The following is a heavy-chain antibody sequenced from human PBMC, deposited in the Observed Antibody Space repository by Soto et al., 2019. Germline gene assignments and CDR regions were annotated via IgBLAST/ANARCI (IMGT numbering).Heavy chain of an antibody. CDR2: IYYSGST. V-gene: IGHV4-31*03. Sequence: PSETLSLTCTVSGGSISSGGYYWSWIRQHPGKGLEWIGYIYYSGSTYYNPSLKSRVTISVDTSKNQFSLKLSSVTAADTAVYYCARDILDCSSTSCPSYYYGMDVWGQGTTVTVSS. CDR3: ARDILDCSSTSCPSYYYGMDV. J-gene: IGHJ6*02. CDR1: GGSISSGGYY. D-gene: IGHD2-2*01.